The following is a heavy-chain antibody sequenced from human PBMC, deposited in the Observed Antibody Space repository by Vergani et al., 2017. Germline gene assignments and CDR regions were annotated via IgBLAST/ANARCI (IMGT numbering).Heavy chain of an antibody. Sequence: QVQLQESGPGLVKPSETLSLTCTVSGGSISSYYWSWIRQPPGKGLEWIGYIYYSGSTNYHPSLKSRVTISVDTSKNQFSLKLRSVTAADTAVYYCARRGSSWYWYFDLWGRGTLVTVSS. D-gene: IGHD6-13*01. CDR2: IYYSGST. CDR3: ARRGSSWYWYFDL. CDR1: GGSISSYY. V-gene: IGHV4-59*01. J-gene: IGHJ2*01.